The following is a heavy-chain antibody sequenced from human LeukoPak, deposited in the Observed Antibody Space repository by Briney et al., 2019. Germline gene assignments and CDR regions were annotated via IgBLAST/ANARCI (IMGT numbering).Heavy chain of an antibody. Sequence: ASVKVSCKASGYTFTSYYMHWVRQAPGQGLEWMGIINPSGGSTSYAQKFQGRVTMTRDTSTSTVYMELSSLRSDDTAVYYCARKRVYCSGGSCYSPIDYWGQGTLVTVSS. CDR2: INPSGGST. CDR3: ARKRVYCSGGSCYSPIDY. V-gene: IGHV1-46*01. J-gene: IGHJ4*02. D-gene: IGHD2-15*01. CDR1: GYTFTSYY.